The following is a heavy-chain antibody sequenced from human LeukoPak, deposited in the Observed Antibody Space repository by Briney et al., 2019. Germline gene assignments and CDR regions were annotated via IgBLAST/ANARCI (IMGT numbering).Heavy chain of an antibody. CDR3: ARAGGEMATIRLDY. D-gene: IGHD5-24*01. J-gene: IGHJ4*02. CDR2: INPGGGNT. Sequence: VASVKVSCKASGYTFTNYYIHWVRQAPGQGLEWMGLINPGGGNTNYAQNFQGRVTMTRDTSASTVYMELSSLRSEDTAVYYCARAGGEMATIRLDYWGQGTLVTVSS. V-gene: IGHV1-46*01. CDR1: GYTFTNYY.